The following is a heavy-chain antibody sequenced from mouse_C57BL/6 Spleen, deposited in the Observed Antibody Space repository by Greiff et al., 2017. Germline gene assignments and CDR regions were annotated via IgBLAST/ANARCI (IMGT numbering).Heavy chain of an antibody. D-gene: IGHD2-1*01. CDR1: GYTFTSYW. Sequence: QVQLQQPGAELVMPGASVKLSCKASGYTFTSYWMHWVKQRPGQGLEWIGEIDPSDSYTNYNQKFKGKSTLTVDKSSSTAYMQLSSLTSEDAAVYYCARSAVGNFYFDVWGKGTTVTVSS. J-gene: IGHJ1*03. CDR2: IDPSDSYT. V-gene: IGHV1-69*01. CDR3: ARSAVGNFYFDV.